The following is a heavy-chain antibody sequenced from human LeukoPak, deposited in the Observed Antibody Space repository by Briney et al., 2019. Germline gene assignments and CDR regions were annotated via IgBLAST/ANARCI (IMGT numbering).Heavy chain of an antibody. Sequence: SVKVSCKPSGGTFSTYAISWVRQAPGQGLEWMGGIIPILGTAKYAKKFQGRVTITADEFTSTAHMELSSLRSEDTAVYYCASNTNYYEGSGHYMFDYWGQGTLVTISS. J-gene: IGHJ4*02. CDR1: GGTFSTYA. V-gene: IGHV1-69*13. CDR2: IIPILGTA. CDR3: ASNTNYYEGSGHYMFDY. D-gene: IGHD3-22*01.